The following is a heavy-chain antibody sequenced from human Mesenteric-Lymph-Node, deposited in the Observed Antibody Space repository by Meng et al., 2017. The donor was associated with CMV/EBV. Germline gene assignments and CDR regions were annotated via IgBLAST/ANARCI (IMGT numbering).Heavy chain of an antibody. V-gene: IGHV3-30*02. CDR2: IRFDGSNK. CDR3: ARGTGGRSGYNN. D-gene: IGHD3-3*01. CDR1: EFTFSNYG. Sequence: GESLKISCAASEFTFSNYGMHWVRQAPGKGLEWVAFIRFDGSNKYYADSVKGRFTISRDNSKNTLYLQMNSLRAEDTAVYYCARGTGGRSGYNNWGQGTLVTVSS. J-gene: IGHJ4*02.